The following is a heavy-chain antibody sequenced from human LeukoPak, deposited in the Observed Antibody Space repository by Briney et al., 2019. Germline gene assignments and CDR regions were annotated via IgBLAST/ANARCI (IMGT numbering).Heavy chain of an antibody. J-gene: IGHJ4*02. CDR1: GYTFTSYY. Sequence: ASVKVSCKASGYTFTSYYMHWVRQAPGQGLEWMGLINPNSGGTNYAQKFQGRVTMTRDTSISTAYMELSRLRSDDTAVYYCARGYCSSTSCYFSFDYRGQGTLVTVSS. D-gene: IGHD2-2*01. V-gene: IGHV1-2*06. CDR3: ARGYCSSTSCYFSFDY. CDR2: INPNSGGT.